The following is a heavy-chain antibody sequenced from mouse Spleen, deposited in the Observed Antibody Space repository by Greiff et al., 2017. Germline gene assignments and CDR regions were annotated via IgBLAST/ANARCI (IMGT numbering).Heavy chain of an antibody. CDR3: AWNGDYDAMDY. V-gene: IGHV1-39*01. J-gene: IGHJ4*01. D-gene: IGHD2-13*01. Sequence: EVKLVESGPELVKPGASVKISCKASGYSFTDYNMNWVKQSNGKSLEWIGVINPNYVTTSYNQKFKGKATLTVDQSSSTAYMQLNSLTSEDSAVYYCAWNGDYDAMDYWGRGTSVTVSS. CDR1: GYSFTDYN. CDR2: INPNYVTT.